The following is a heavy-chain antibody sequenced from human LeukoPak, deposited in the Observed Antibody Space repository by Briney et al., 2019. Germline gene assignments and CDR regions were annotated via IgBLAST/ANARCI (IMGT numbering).Heavy chain of an antibody. CDR1: GGSFSNYA. V-gene: IGHV1-69*04. CDR3: ARVGLWFGDDGAFDI. CDR2: ITPIVDIA. J-gene: IGHJ3*02. D-gene: IGHD3-10*01. Sequence: SVKVSCKASGGSFSNYAFSWVRQAPGQGLEWMGRITPIVDIATYIQKFQGRVTITANKFTSTAYMELRSLRSDDTAVYYCARVGLWFGDDGAFDIWGQGTMVTVSS.